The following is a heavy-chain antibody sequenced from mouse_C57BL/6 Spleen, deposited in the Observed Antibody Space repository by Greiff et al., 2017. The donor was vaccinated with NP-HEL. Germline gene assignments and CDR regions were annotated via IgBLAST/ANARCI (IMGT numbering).Heavy chain of an antibody. Sequence: VQGVESGAELAKPGASVKLSCKASGYTFTSYWMHWVKQRPGQGLEWIGYINPSSGYTKYNQKFKDKATLTADKSSSTAYMQLSSLTYEDSAVYYCARRRGKTAQATDYAMDYWGQGTSVTVSS. CDR2: INPSSGYT. D-gene: IGHD3-2*02. V-gene: IGHV1-7*01. J-gene: IGHJ4*01. CDR3: ARRRGKTAQATDYAMDY. CDR1: GYTFTSYW.